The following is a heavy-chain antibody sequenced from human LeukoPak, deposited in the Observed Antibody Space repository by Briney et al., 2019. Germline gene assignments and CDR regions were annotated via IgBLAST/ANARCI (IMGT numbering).Heavy chain of an antibody. Sequence: GASVKVSCTASGYTFTSYAMHWVRQAPGQRLEWMGWINAGNGNTKYSQKFQGRVTITRDTSASTAYMELSSLRSEDTAVYCCARGAMVRGVSNWFDPWGQGTLVTVSS. CDR2: INAGNGNT. J-gene: IGHJ5*02. V-gene: IGHV1-3*01. CDR3: ARGAMVRGVSNWFDP. CDR1: GYTFTSYA. D-gene: IGHD3-10*01.